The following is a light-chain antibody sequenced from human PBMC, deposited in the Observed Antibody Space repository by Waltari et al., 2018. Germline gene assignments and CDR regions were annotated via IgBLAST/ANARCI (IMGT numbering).Light chain of an antibody. CDR1: QSLLFTSNNKNY. Sequence: DIVMTQSPNPLAVSLGERATFNCRTSQSLLFTSNNKNYLSWYQKKAGQPPRLLLYWASTRESGVPDRFSGGGSGTEFTLSISSLQAEDVAVYYCQQYYNTPLTFGGGTKVDI. CDR2: WAS. V-gene: IGKV4-1*01. J-gene: IGKJ4*01. CDR3: QQYYNTPLT.